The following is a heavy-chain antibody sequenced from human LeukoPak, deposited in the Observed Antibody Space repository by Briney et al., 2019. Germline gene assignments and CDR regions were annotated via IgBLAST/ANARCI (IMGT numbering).Heavy chain of an antibody. Sequence: PGGSLRLSCAASGFTFNIYAMHWVRQGPGKGLEWVAVISFDGTSKFYADSVKGRFTISRDNSKNSLYLQMNSLRAEDTAVYYCARDRADSYGFLYYYYYMDVWGKGTTVTVSS. CDR2: ISFDGTSK. J-gene: IGHJ6*03. V-gene: IGHV3-30*04. CDR3: ARDRADSYGFLYYYYYMDV. CDR1: GFTFNIYA. D-gene: IGHD5-18*01.